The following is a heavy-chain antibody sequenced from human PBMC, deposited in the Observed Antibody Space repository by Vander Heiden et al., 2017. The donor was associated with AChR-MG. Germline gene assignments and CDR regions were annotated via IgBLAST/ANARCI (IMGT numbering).Heavy chain of an antibody. CDR2: ISYDGSNK. CDR1: GFTFSSYA. CDR3: ATDPALGYCSGGSCHGGY. D-gene: IGHD2-15*01. J-gene: IGHJ4*02. V-gene: IGHV3-30-3*01. Sequence: QVQLVESGGGVVQPGRSLRLSCAASGFTFSSYAMPWVRQAPGKGLEWVAVISYDGSNKYYADSVKGRFTISRDNSKNTLYLQMNSLRAEDTAVYYCATDPALGYCSGGSCHGGYWGQGTLVTVSS.